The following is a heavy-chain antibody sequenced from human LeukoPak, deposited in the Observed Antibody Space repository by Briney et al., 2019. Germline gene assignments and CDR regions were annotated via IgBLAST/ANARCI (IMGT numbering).Heavy chain of an antibody. CDR3: ARGPLTVTRGFDP. CDR1: GGSISSYY. V-gene: IGHV4-59*01. J-gene: IGHJ5*02. D-gene: IGHD4-17*01. Sequence: SETLSLTCTVSGGSISSYYWSWIRQPPGKGLEWIGYIYYSGSTNYKPSLKSRVTISVDTSKNQFSLKLSSVTAADTAVYYCARGPLTVTRGFDPWGQGTLVTVSS. CDR2: IYYSGST.